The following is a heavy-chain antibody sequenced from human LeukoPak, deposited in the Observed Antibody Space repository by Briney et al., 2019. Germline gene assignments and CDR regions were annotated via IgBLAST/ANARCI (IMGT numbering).Heavy chain of an antibody. D-gene: IGHD1-26*01. V-gene: IGHV4-34*01. J-gene: IGHJ4*02. CDR3: ARIFRSGSYYYYFDY. CDR2: INHSGST. CDR1: GGSFSGYY. Sequence: SETLSLTCAVYGGSFSGYYWSWIRQPPGKGLEWIGEINHSGSTNYNPSLKSRVTISVDTSKNQFSLKLSSVTAADTAVYYCARIFRSGSYYYYFDYWGQGTLVTVSS.